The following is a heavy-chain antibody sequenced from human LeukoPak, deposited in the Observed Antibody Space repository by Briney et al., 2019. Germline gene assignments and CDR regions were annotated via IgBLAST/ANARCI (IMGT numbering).Heavy chain of an antibody. J-gene: IGHJ5*02. CDR1: GFIFSSYG. CDR2: ITYDGSNK. Sequence: GGSLRLSCAASGFIFSSYGMSWVRQAPGKGLEWVTFITYDGSNKYYADSVKGRFTISRDSAENKLYLQMNSLRVEDTAVYYCARVALSQGLDAWGQGTLVTVSS. V-gene: IGHV3-30*03. D-gene: IGHD3-10*01. CDR3: ARVALSQGLDA.